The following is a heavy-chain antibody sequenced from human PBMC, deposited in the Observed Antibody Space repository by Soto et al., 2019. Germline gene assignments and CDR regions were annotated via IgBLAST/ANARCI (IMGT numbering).Heavy chain of an antibody. CDR1: GFTFSDYA. CDR3: AKDRTSCHPWGFDS. D-gene: IGHD7-27*01. J-gene: IGHJ4*02. V-gene: IGHV3-23*01. CDR2: VSASGGTP. Sequence: EVQLLESGGGLVQPGGSLRLSCVASGFTFSDYAMSWVRQAPGTGLEWVSAVSASGGTPYYADSVRGRFTISRDNSKNTFYLQMNSLRVEDTAIYYCAKDRTSCHPWGFDSWGQGTLVTVSS.